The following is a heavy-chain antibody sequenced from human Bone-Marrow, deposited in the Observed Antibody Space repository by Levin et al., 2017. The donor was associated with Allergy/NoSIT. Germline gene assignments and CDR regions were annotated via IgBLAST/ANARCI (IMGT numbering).Heavy chain of an antibody. J-gene: IGHJ6*02. CDR1: GFTFRDYY. Sequence: KTGGSLRLSCAASGFTFRDYYMSWIRQAPGKGLEWLSYISSSGTKIYYAYSVKGLFTISRDNAKNSLYLQMKSLRAEYTAVYYCARDRFTAGYSGYARDYHGMDVWGQGTTVTVS. CDR3: ARDRFTAGYSGYARDYHGMDV. D-gene: IGHD5-12*01. V-gene: IGHV3-11*01. CDR2: ISSSGTKI.